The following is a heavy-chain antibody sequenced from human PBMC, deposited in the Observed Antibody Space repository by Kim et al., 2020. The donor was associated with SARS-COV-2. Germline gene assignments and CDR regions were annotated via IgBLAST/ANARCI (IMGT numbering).Heavy chain of an antibody. Sequence: ASVKVSCKASGYTFTDYYIHWVRQAPGQGLEWMGWINPYSGDTNYAQKFQGRVTMTRDTSISTPYVELSSLRSDDTAVYYCARSAHFWSVHYLDFWGQGALITVSP. CDR2: INPYSGDT. CDR3: ARSAHFWSVHYLDF. CDR1: GYTFTDYY. V-gene: IGHV1-2*02. D-gene: IGHD3-3*01. J-gene: IGHJ4*02.